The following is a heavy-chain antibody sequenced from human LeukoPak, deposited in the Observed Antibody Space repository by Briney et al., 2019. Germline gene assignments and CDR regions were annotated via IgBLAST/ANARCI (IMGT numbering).Heavy chain of an antibody. J-gene: IGHJ4*02. CDR1: GFTLTRHH. Sequence: ASLKVSCKASGFTLTRHHISWVRQAPGQGLEWMGWIDGNAGDTIYAQRFQGRVTMTRDTSTTTAYMEPRSLRLDDTAVYYCVREDWGSGTIIDYWGQGTLVTVSS. D-gene: IGHD1-14*01. CDR2: IDGNAGDT. CDR3: VREDWGSGTIIDY. V-gene: IGHV1-18*01.